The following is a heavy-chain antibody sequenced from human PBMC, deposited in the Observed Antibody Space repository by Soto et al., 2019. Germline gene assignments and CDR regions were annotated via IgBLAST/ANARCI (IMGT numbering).Heavy chain of an antibody. V-gene: IGHV3-73*01. CDR3: TGRSTDYDYIWGSYPSDWFDP. J-gene: IGHJ5*02. CDR2: IRSKANSYAT. CDR1: GFTFSGSA. D-gene: IGHD3-16*02. Sequence: EVQLVESGGGLVQPGGSLKLSCAASGFTFSGSAMHWVRQASGKGLEWVGRIRSKANSYATAYAASVKGRFTISRDDSKNTAYLQMNSLKTEDTAVYYCTGRSTDYDYIWGSYPSDWFDPWGQGTLVTVSS.